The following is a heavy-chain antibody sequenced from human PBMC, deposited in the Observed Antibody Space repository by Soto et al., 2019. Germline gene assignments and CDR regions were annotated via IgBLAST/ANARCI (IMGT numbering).Heavy chain of an antibody. CDR1: GYTFTRYS. J-gene: IGHJ4*02. Sequence: KVSCKTSGYTFTRYSISWVRQDPGQGLEWMGWISDYNGDTNYAQNLQDRVTLTTDASTSTAYMEVRSLRSDDTAMYYCARDHAGSGWFRFDYWGQGTLVTVSS. CDR3: ARDHAGSGWFRFDY. D-gene: IGHD6-19*01. CDR2: ISDYNGDT. V-gene: IGHV1-18*01.